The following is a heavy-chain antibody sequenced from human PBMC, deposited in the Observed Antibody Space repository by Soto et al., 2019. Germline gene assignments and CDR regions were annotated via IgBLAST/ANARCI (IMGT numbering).Heavy chain of an antibody. CDR2: IYYSGST. J-gene: IGHJ5*02. Sequence: SETLSLTCSVSGGAISSGGYYWSWIRQHPGKGLEWSGYIYYSGSTDYNPSLKSRVTISVDTSKNQFSLKLTSVTAADTAVYYCARVEAATSYYWFDPWGQGTLVTVSS. CDR1: GGAISSGGYY. V-gene: IGHV4-31*03. D-gene: IGHD2-15*01. CDR3: ARVEAATSYYWFDP.